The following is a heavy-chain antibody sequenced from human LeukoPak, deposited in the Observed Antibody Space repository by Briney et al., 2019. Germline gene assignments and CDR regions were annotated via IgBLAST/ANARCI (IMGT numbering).Heavy chain of an antibody. Sequence: PSETLSLTCTVSGGSISSYYWSWSRQPPGKGREWNGRVYYSGSTYYNPSLKRRVTITVDTSKNQFSLKRSCVTAADTAVYYCARQGYFPWLLGLAYMDVWGKGTTVTDSS. D-gene: IGHD3-9*01. CDR1: GGSISSYY. CDR3: ARQGYFPWLLGLAYMDV. V-gene: IGHV4-59*05. J-gene: IGHJ6*03. CDR2: VYYSGST.